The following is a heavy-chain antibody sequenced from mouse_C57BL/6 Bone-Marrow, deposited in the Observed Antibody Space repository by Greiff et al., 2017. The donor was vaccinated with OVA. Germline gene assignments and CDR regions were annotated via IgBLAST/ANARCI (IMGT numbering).Heavy chain of an antibody. CDR2: IWGDGST. CDR1: GFSLTSYG. CDR3: AKPAFITTVVATDYYAMDY. J-gene: IGHJ4*01. V-gene: IGHV2-3*01. Sequence: VQLKESGPGLVAPSQSLSITCTVSGFSLTSYGVSWVRQPPGKGLEWLGVIWGDGSTNYHSALISRLSISKDNSKSQVFLKLNSLQTDDTATYYCAKPAFITTVVATDYYAMDYWGQGTSVTVAS. D-gene: IGHD1-1*01.